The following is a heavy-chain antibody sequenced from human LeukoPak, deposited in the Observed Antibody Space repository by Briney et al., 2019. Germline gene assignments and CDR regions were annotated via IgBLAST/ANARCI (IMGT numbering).Heavy chain of an antibody. J-gene: IGHJ5*02. CDR1: GYTFTSYD. D-gene: IGHD6-6*01. Sequence: GASVEVSCKASGYTFTSYDINWVRQATGQGLEWMGWMNPNSGNTGYAQKFQGRVTMTRNTSISTAYMELSSLRSEDTAVYYCARYSSSSTPDFDPWGQGTLVTVSS. CDR2: MNPNSGNT. CDR3: ARYSSSSTPDFDP. V-gene: IGHV1-8*01.